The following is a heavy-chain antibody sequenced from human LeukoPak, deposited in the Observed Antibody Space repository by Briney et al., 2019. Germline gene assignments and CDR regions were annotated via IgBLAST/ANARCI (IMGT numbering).Heavy chain of an antibody. J-gene: IGHJ4*02. Sequence: PGGSLRLSCAASGFTVSSNYMRWVRQAPGKGLEWVSVIYSGGSTYYADSVKGRFTISRDNPKNTLYLQMNSLRVEDTAVYYCARDGFVGAADYWGQGTLVTVSS. V-gene: IGHV3-66*01. CDR1: GFTVSSNY. CDR2: IYSGGST. D-gene: IGHD6-13*01. CDR3: ARDGFVGAADY.